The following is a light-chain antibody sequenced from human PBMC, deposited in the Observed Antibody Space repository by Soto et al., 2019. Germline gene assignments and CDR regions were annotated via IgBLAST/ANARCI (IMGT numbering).Light chain of an antibody. CDR1: QSVSSN. V-gene: IGKV3-15*01. Sequence: EIVMTQSPATLSVSPGERATLSCRASQSVSSNLAWYQHKPGQAPRLLIYGASTRATGIPARLSGSGSGTEFTLTISSLQSEDFAVYYCQQYNDWPITFGQGTRLEIK. J-gene: IGKJ5*01. CDR2: GAS. CDR3: QQYNDWPIT.